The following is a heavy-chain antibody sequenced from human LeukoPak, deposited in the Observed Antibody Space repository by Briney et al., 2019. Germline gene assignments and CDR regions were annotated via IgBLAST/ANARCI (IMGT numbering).Heavy chain of an antibody. Sequence: SGGSLRLSCAASGFTFSSYGMPWVRQAPGKGLEWVAVIWYDGSNKYYADSVKGRFTISRDNSKNTLYLQMNSLRAEDTAVYYCARAHSSSSLALNYWGQGTLVTVSS. CDR2: IWYDGSNK. D-gene: IGHD6-6*01. CDR1: GFTFSSYG. V-gene: IGHV3-33*01. J-gene: IGHJ4*02. CDR3: ARAHSSSSLALNY.